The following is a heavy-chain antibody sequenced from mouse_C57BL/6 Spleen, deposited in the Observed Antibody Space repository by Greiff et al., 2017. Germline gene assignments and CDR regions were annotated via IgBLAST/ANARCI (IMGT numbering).Heavy chain of an antibody. V-gene: IGHV1-81*01. Sequence: VQLVESGAELARPGASVKLSCKASGYTFTSYGISWVKQRTGQGLEWIGEIYPRSGNTYYNEKFKGKATLTADKSSSTAYMELRSLTSEDSAVYFCARSTRDYYAMDYWGQGTSVTVSS. CDR1: GYTFTSYG. J-gene: IGHJ4*01. CDR2: IYPRSGNT. CDR3: ARSTRDYYAMDY.